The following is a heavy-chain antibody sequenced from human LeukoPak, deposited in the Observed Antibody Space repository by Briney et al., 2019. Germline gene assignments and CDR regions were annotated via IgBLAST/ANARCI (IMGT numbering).Heavy chain of an antibody. J-gene: IGHJ4*02. D-gene: IGHD4-17*01. CDR3: AGDPYYGDYVV. CDR2: ISSSGSTI. V-gene: IGHV3-48*03. CDR1: GFTFSSDE. Sequence: GGSLRLSCAASGFTFSSDEMNWVRQAPGKGLEWVSYISSSGSTIYYADSVKGRFTISRDNAKNSLYLQMNSLRAEDTAVYYCAGDPYYGDYVVWGQGTLVTVSS.